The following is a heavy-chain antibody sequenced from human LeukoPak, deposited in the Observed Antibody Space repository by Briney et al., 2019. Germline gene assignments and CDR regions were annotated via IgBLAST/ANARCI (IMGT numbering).Heavy chain of an antibody. V-gene: IGHV3-9*01. CDR3: AKDHSSGWFYFDY. D-gene: IGHD6-19*01. CDR1: GFTFDDYA. J-gene: IGHJ4*02. Sequence: GRSLRLSCAASGFTFDDYAMHWVRQAPGKGLEWASGISWNSGSIGYADSVKGRSTISRDNAKNSLYLQMNSLRAEDTALYYCAKDHSSGWFYFDYWGQGTLVTVSS. CDR2: ISWNSGSI.